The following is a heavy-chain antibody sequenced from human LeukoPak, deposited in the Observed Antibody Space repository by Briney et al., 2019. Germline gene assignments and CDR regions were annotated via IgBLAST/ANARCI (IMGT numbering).Heavy chain of an antibody. Sequence: ASVKVSCKASGYTFTSYYMHWVRQAPGQGLEWMGIINPSGGSTSYAQKFQGRVTMTRDMSTSTVYMELSSLRSEGTAVYYCARDPGYCSSTSCYAYYYMDVWGKGTTVTVSS. D-gene: IGHD2-2*01. CDR2: INPSGGST. CDR1: GYTFTSYY. V-gene: IGHV1-46*01. CDR3: ARDPGYCSSTSCYAYYYMDV. J-gene: IGHJ6*03.